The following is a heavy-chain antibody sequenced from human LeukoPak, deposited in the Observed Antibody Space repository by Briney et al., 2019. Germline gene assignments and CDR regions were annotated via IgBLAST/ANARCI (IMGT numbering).Heavy chain of an antibody. D-gene: IGHD2-2*02. CDR1: GFTFSSYG. V-gene: IGHV3-30*02. CDR2: IRYDGSNK. Sequence: PGGSLRLSCAASGFTFSSYGMHWVRQAPGKGLEWVAFIRYDGSNKYYADSVKGRFTISRDNSKNTLYLQMNSLRAEDTAVYYCAKDGRYCSSTSCYMGVYFDYWGQGTLVTVSS. J-gene: IGHJ4*02. CDR3: AKDGRYCSSTSCYMGVYFDY.